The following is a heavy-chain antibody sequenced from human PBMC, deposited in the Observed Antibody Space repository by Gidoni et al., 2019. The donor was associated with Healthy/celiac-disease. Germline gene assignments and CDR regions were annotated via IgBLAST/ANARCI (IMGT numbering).Heavy chain of an antibody. J-gene: IGHJ4*02. CDR1: GFTFSSYG. V-gene: IGHV3-33*01. CDR2: IWYDGSNK. CDR3: ARDYEVAGYFDY. D-gene: IGHD6-19*01. Sequence: QVQLVESGGGVVQPGRSLRLSCAASGFTFSSYGLHWVRQAPGKGLEWVAVIWYDGSNKYYADSVKGRFTISRDNSKNTLYLQMNSLRAEDTAVYYCARDYEVAGYFDYWGQGTLVTVSS.